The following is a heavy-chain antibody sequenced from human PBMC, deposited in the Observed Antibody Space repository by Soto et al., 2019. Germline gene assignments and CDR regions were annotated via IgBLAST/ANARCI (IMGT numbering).Heavy chain of an antibody. D-gene: IGHD3-22*01. CDR1: DCSISIVCYY. Sequence: SETMSVTCSVSDCSISIVCYYWSWISQRPGKGLEWIGYIYYSGSTYYNPSLKSRVTISVDTSKNQCSLKLSSVTAADTAVYYCARSVVITRSGRGAFDIWGQGIMVTVS. CDR2: IYYSGST. J-gene: IGHJ3*02. CDR3: ARSVVITRSGRGAFDI. V-gene: IGHV4-31*03.